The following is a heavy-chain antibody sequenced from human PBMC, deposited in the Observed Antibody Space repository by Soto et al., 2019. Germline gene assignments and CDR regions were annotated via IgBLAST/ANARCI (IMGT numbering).Heavy chain of an antibody. CDR1: GFTFDDYA. CDR3: AKGFGLLWFGELLLFDY. D-gene: IGHD3-10*01. CDR2: ISWNSGSI. J-gene: IGHJ4*02. V-gene: IGHV3-9*01. Sequence: GGSLRLSCAASGFTFDDYAMHWVRQAPGKGLEWVSGISWNSGSIGYADSVKGRFTISRDNAKNSLYLQMNSLRAEDTALYYCAKGFGLLWFGELLLFDYWGQGTLVTVS.